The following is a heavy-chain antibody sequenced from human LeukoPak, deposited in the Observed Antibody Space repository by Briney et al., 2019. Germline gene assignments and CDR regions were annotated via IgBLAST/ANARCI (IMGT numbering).Heavy chain of an antibody. J-gene: IGHJ6*02. CDR1: GGSISSYY. Sequence: SETLSLTCTVSGGSISSYYWSWIRQPPGKGLEWIGYIYYSGSTNYNPSLKSRVTISVDTSKNQFSLKLSSVTAADTAEYYCARVADGMDVWGQGTTVTVSS. V-gene: IGHV4-59*12. CDR2: IYYSGST. CDR3: ARVADGMDV.